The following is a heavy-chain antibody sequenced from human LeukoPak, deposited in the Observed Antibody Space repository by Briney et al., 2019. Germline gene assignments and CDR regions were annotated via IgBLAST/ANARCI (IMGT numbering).Heavy chain of an antibody. V-gene: IGHV3-64*04. CDR2: INSSGGRT. J-gene: IGHJ4*02. CDR1: GFTFSSYG. D-gene: IGHD3-3*01. CDR3: ARVLEKN. Sequence: GGSLRLSCSASGFTFSSYGMHWVRQAPGKGLECVSAINSSGGRTYYADSGKGRFTISRDNAKNTLYLQMNSLRAEDTAVYYCARVLEKNWGQGTLVTVSS.